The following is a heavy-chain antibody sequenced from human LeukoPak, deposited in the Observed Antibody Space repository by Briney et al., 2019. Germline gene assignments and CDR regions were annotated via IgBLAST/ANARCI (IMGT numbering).Heavy chain of an antibody. CDR2: IYDSGST. J-gene: IGHJ4*02. Sequence: PSETLSLTCTVSGGSISSYYWSWIRQPPGKGLEWIGYIYDSGSTNYNPSLKSRVTISVDTSKNQFSLKLSSVTAADTAVYYCARRGERWLQFSDYWGQGTLVTVSS. CDR1: GGSISSYY. V-gene: IGHV4-59*12. CDR3: ARRGERWLQFSDY. D-gene: IGHD5-24*01.